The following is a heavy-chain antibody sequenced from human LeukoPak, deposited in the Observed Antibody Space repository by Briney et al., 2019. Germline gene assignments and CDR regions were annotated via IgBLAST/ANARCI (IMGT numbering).Heavy chain of an antibody. Sequence: SETLSLTCTVSGYSISSGYYWGWIRQPPGKGLEWIGSIYHSGSTYYNPSLKSRVTISVDTSKNQFSLKLSSVTAADTAVYYCARVISTFDCWGQGTLVTVSS. CDR3: ARVISTFDC. CDR2: IYHSGST. D-gene: IGHD3-3*02. V-gene: IGHV4-38-2*02. J-gene: IGHJ4*02. CDR1: GYSISSGYY.